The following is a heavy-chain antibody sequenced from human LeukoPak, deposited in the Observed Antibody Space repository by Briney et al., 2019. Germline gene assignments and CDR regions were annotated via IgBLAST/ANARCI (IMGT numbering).Heavy chain of an antibody. J-gene: IGHJ3*02. CDR1: GFTFSDSA. Sequence: GGSLRLSCAASGFTFSDSAVHWVRQASGKGMEWVGRIRSKANSYATAYAPSVKGRFTISRNDSKNTAYLQMNSPKTEDTAVYYCTRPGSYSTDDAFDIWGQGTMVTVSS. CDR2: IRSKANSYAT. CDR3: TRPGSYSTDDAFDI. D-gene: IGHD1-26*01. V-gene: IGHV3-73*01.